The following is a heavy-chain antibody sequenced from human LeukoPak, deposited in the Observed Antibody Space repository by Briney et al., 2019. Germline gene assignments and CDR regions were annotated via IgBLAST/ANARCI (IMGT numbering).Heavy chain of an antibody. CDR1: GGSISSSSYY. CDR2: IYYSWST. V-gene: IGHV4-39*01. D-gene: IGHD3-22*01. Sequence: SETLSLTCTVSGGSISSSSYYWGWIRQPPGKGLEWIGSIYYSWSTYYNPSLKSRVTISVDTSKNQFSLKLSSVTAADTAVYYCARRYYDSSGNTFDIWGQGTMVTVSS. J-gene: IGHJ3*02. CDR3: ARRYYDSSGNTFDI.